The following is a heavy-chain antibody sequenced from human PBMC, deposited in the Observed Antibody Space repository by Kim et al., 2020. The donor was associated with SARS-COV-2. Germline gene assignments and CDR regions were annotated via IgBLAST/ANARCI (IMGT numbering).Heavy chain of an antibody. Sequence: KYYADAVNGRFTISRDNSKDTLYLPMNSLRAEDTAVYYCATEFVTYAFEIWGQGTLVTVTS. CDR3: ATEFVTYAFEI. J-gene: IGHJ3*02. V-gene: IGHV3-33*01. CDR2: K. D-gene: IGHD3-10*01.